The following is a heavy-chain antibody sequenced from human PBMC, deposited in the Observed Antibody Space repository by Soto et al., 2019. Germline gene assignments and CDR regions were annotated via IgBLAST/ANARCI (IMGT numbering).Heavy chain of an antibody. J-gene: IGHJ5*02. D-gene: IGHD2-15*01. Sequence: ASVKVSCKASGYTFTNYAITWVRQAPGQGLEWMGWISVYNDNTNYARKLQGRVTMTTDTSTSTAYMELRSLRSDDTAVYYCARVVGVVAGQRAWFVPWGQGTLVTVSS. V-gene: IGHV1-18*01. CDR1: GYTFTNYA. CDR2: ISVYNDNT. CDR3: ARVVGVVAGQRAWFVP.